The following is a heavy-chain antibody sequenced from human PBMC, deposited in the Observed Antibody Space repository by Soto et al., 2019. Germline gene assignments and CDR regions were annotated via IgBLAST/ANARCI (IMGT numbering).Heavy chain of an antibody. CDR2: IYYSGST. CDR3: ARQNESAAGIANWFDP. CDR1: GGSISSYY. J-gene: IGHJ5*02. Sequence: SETLSLTCTVSGGSISSYYWSWIRQPPGKGLEWIGYIYYSGSTNYNPSLKSRVTISVDTSKNQFSLKLSSVTAADTAVYYCARQNESAAGIANWFDPWGQGTLVTV. V-gene: IGHV4-59*08. D-gene: IGHD6-13*01.